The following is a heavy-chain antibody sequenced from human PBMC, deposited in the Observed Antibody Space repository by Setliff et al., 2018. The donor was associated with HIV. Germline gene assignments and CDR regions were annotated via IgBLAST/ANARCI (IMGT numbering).Heavy chain of an antibody. CDR1: GYTFTSYY. V-gene: IGHV1-46*01. J-gene: IGHJ4*02. D-gene: IGHD3-10*01. Sequence: ASVKVSCKASGYTFTSYYMHWVRQAPGQGLEWMGIINPSGGSTNYAQKFQGRVTMTEDTSTDTAYMELSNLRSDDTAVYYCATDRTQTGFNLVRGRITDPARFPLDFWGQGTLVTVSS. CDR2: INPSGGST. CDR3: ATDRTQTGFNLVRGRITDPARFPLDF.